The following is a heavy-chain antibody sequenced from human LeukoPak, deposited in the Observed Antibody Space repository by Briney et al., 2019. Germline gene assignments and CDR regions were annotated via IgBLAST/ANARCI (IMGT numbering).Heavy chain of an antibody. J-gene: IGHJ4*02. Sequence: SVKVSCKASGGTFSSYAISWVRQAPGQGLEWMGGIFPIFGTADYAQNVQGRVTITADESTSTAYMEPSSLRSEDTAVYYCASAEYYYDSSGYYSFDYWGQGTLVTVS. D-gene: IGHD3-22*01. V-gene: IGHV1-69*13. CDR2: IFPIFGTA. CDR3: ASAEYYYDSSGYYSFDY. CDR1: GGTFSSYA.